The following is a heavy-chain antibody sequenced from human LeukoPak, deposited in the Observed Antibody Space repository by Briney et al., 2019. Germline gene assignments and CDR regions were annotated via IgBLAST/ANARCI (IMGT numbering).Heavy chain of an antibody. Sequence: SETLSLNCTVSGGSISSGGYYWSWIRQHPGKGLEWIGYIYYSGSTYYNPSLKSRVTISVDTSKNQFSLKLSSVTAADTAVYYCAREGYGGPFDYWGQGTLVTVSS. J-gene: IGHJ4*02. CDR3: AREGYGGPFDY. CDR1: GGSISSGGYY. D-gene: IGHD4-23*01. CDR2: IYYSGST. V-gene: IGHV4-31*03.